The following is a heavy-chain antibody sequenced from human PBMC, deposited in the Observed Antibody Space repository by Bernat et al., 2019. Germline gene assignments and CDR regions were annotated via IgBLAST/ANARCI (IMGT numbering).Heavy chain of an antibody. CDR3: VRANCGGDCYFRTYPDY. CDR2: ISSSSSYI. V-gene: IGHV3-21*01. J-gene: IGHJ4*02. CDR1: GFTFSSYS. Sequence: EVQLVESGGGLVKPGGSLRLSCAASGFTFSSYSMNWVRQALGKGLEWVSSISSSSSYIYYADSVKGRFTISRDNAKNSLYLQMNSLRAEDTAVYYCVRANCGGDCYFRTYPDYWGQGTLVTVSS. D-gene: IGHD2-21*02.